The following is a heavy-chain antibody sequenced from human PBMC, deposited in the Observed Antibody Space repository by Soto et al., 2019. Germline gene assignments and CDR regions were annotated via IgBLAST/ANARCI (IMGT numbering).Heavy chain of an antibody. J-gene: IGHJ5*02. Sequence: SGPTLVNPTETLTLTCTVSGLSLSNGRLGVSWIRQPPGKALEWLAHIFSNDDKSYSTSLDRRLTISKDTSKSQVVLTMTNLDPVDSGTYYCALIKDCSRTDCFLASFDPWGQGTLVTVSS. D-gene: IGHD2-2*01. CDR3: ALIKDCSRTDCFLASFDP. V-gene: IGHV2-26*01. CDR2: IFSNDDK. CDR1: GLSLSNGRLG.